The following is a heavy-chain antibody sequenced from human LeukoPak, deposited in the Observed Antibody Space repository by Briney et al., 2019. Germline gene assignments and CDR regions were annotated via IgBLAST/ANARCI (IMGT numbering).Heavy chain of an antibody. D-gene: IGHD2-2*01. CDR1: GFTFSTYA. Sequence: GGSLRLSCAASGFTFSTYAMRWVRQAPGKGLEWVSTISGSTGNTYYADFVKGRFTISRDNSKNTLYLQMNSLKVEDTAVYYCAKSMPPRETDSWGQGTLVTVSS. J-gene: IGHJ4*02. CDR2: ISGSTGNT. CDR3: AKSMPPRETDS. V-gene: IGHV3-23*01.